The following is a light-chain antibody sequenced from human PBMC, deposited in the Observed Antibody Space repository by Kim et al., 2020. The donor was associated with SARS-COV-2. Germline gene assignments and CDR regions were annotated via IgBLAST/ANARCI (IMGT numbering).Light chain of an antibody. J-gene: IGKJ2*01. Sequence: DIQMTQSPSSLSASVGDRVTITCGASQSISTYLHWYQQKAGKAPKVLIYDASSLQSGVPSRFRGSGSGTDFTLTISSLQPEDFATYYCKQSKSIPRTFAQGTKLEI. CDR1: QSISTY. CDR3: KQSKSIPRT. V-gene: IGKV1-39*01. CDR2: DAS.